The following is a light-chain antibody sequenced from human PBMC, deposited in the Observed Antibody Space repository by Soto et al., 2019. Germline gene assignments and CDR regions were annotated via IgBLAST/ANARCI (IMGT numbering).Light chain of an antibody. CDR2: GVS. V-gene: IGKV3-20*01. CDR1: QSVSSTY. J-gene: IGKJ5*01. Sequence: EIVLTQSPGTLSLSPGERATLSCRASQSVSSTYLAWYQQKPGQAPRLLIYGVSSRASGIPDRFFGSGSGTDLTITINRLEPEDFEVYYCQQYANSPITFGQGTRLEIK. CDR3: QQYANSPIT.